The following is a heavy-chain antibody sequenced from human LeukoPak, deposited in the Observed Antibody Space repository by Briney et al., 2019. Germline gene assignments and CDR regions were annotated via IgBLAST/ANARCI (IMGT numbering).Heavy chain of an antibody. D-gene: IGHD3-22*01. CDR3: ARDTSYYYDSSGYSDY. CDR1: GYTFTGYY. CDR2: INPNSGGT. J-gene: IGHJ4*02. Sequence: ASVKVSCKASGYTFTGYYIHWARQAPGRWLELMGRINPNSGGTNYAQKFQGRVTMTRDTSISTVCMELSRLRSDDTAVYYCARDTSYYYDSSGYSDYWGQGTLVTVSS. V-gene: IGHV1-2*06.